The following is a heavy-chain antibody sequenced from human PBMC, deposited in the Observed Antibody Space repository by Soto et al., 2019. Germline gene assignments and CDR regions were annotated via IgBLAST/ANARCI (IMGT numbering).Heavy chain of an antibody. D-gene: IGHD5-12*01. V-gene: IGHV3-30-3*01. CDR2: MSYDGSNK. CDR3: ASEMATLSFDY. Sequence: QVQLVESGGGVVQPGRSLRLSCAASGFTFSSYTMHWVRQAPGKGLEWVALMSYDGSNKYYADSVKGRFTISRDNSKNTLYLQMNSLRAEDTAVYYCASEMATLSFDYWGQGTLVTVSS. CDR1: GFTFSSYT. J-gene: IGHJ4*02.